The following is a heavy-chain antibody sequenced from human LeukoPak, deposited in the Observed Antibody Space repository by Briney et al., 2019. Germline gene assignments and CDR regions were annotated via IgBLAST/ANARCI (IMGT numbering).Heavy chain of an antibody. V-gene: IGHV3-30*02. D-gene: IGHD2-2*01. Sequence: GGSLRLSCAASGFTFSSYGMHWVRQAPGKGLEWVAFIRYDGSNKYYADSVKGRFTISRDNSKNTLYLQMNSLRAEDTAVYYCAKSGEHLGSCSSTSCYGGYYYYMDVWGKGTTVTVSS. CDR2: IRYDGSNK. CDR1: GFTFSSYG. J-gene: IGHJ6*03. CDR3: AKSGEHLGSCSSTSCYGGYYYYMDV.